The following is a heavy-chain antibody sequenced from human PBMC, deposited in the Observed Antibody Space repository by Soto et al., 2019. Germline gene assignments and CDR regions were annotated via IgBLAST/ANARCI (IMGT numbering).Heavy chain of an antibody. D-gene: IGHD3-3*01. V-gene: IGHV3-43*01. CDR1: GFTFDDYT. Sequence: PGGSLRLSCAASGFTFDDYTMHWVRQAPGKGLEWVSLISWDGGSTYYADSVKGRFTISRDNSKNSLYLQMNSLRTEDTALYYCAKDSSTDYDFWSGYYKYYYYYGMDVWGQGTTVTVSS. J-gene: IGHJ6*02. CDR3: AKDSSTDYDFWSGYYKYYYYYGMDV. CDR2: ISWDGGST.